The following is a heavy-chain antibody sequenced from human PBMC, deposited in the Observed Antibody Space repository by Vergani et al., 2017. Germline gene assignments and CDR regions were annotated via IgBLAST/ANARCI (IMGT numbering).Heavy chain of an antibody. CDR2: IYYTGST. CDR1: GGSISSGDYY. Sequence: QVQLQESGPGLVKPSQTLSLTCTVSGGSISSGDYYWTWIRQSPGKGLEWIGYIYYTGSTYYNPSLKSRVTISVDTSKNQFSLRLSSVTAADTAVYFCARDPSNSVGRNIYGDSWGQGTLVTVSS. D-gene: IGHD5-18*01. J-gene: IGHJ4*02. V-gene: IGHV4-30-4*08. CDR3: ARDPSNSVGRNIYGDS.